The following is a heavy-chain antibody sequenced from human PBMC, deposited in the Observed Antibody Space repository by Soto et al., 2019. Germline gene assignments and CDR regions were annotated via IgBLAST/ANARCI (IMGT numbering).Heavy chain of an antibody. D-gene: IGHD2-21*02. CDR2: IYYSGST. CDR1: GDSISNRSYY. Sequence: SETLSLTCTVTGDSISNRSYYWGWIRQPPGKGLEWIGSIYYSGSTYNNLSLKSRVSMSVDTSKNQFSLKLRSVTAADTALYYCARQRTSVVTQAYFDSWGQGSLVT. J-gene: IGHJ4*02. V-gene: IGHV4-39*01. CDR3: ARQRTSVVTQAYFDS.